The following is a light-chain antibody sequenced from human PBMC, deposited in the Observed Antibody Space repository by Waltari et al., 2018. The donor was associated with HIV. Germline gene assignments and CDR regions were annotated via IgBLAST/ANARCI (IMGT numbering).Light chain of an antibody. CDR3: AAWDDGLSGRV. CDR2: WDN. CDR1: NSNIPINY. Sequence: QSVLTQPPSASGTAGPRVTIYSSGRNSNIPINYVYSYQQLTGTAPKLLIYWDNQRPSGVPGRFSGSKSGTSASLAISGLRSEDEADYYCAAWDDGLSGRVFGGGTNLTVL. J-gene: IGLJ3*02. V-gene: IGLV1-47*01.